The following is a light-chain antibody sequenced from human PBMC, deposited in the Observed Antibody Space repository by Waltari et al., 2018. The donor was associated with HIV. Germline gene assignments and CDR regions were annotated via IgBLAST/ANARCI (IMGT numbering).Light chain of an antibody. CDR3: QQYSHWPLMYN. V-gene: IGKV3-15*01. CDR1: QTISSN. CDR2: AAS. Sequence: EIVMTQSPATLSVSPGERATLSCRASQTISSNLAWYQHKPGQSPRLLIYAASTRATDIPARFSASGSGTEFTLTISSLQSEDFAVYYCQQYSHWPLMYNFGQGTKLEIK. J-gene: IGKJ2*01.